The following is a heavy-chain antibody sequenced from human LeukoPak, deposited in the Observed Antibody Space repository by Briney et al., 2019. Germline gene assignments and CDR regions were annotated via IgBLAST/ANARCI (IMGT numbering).Heavy chain of an antibody. CDR2: ISGSGGST. V-gene: IGHV3-23*01. J-gene: IGHJ4*02. CDR3: AKDPYCSSTSCYAPYFDY. D-gene: IGHD2-2*01. Sequence: GGSLRLSCAASGFTFSSYAMSWVRQAPGKGLEWVSAISGSGGSTYYADSVKGRFTISRDNSKNTLYLQMNSLRAEDTAVYYCAKDPYCSSTSCYAPYFDYWGQGTLVTVSS. CDR1: GFTFSSYA.